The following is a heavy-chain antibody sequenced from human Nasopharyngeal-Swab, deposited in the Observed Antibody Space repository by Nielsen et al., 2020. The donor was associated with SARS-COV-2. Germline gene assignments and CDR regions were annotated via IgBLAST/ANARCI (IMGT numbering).Heavy chain of an antibody. CDR2: IGDKDHNYAT. J-gene: IGHJ4*02. Sequence: VRQMSGKGLEWLGRIGDKDHNYATTYGASVKGRFTISRDDSKNTAFLQMDSLKTEDTALYYCTTDFYFDYWGQGTLVTVSS. V-gene: IGHV3-73*01. CDR3: TTDFYFDY.